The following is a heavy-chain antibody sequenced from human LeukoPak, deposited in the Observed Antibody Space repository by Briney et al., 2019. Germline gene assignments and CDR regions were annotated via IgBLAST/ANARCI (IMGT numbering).Heavy chain of an antibody. CDR2: IYYSGST. CDR1: GGSISSSSYY. D-gene: IGHD6-13*01. Sequence: SETLSLTCTVSGGSISSSSYYWGWIRQPPGKGLEWIGSIYYSGSTYYNPSLKSRVTISVDTSKNQFSLKLSSVTAADTAVYYCARGGIAAAGPHGMDVWGQGTTVTVSS. J-gene: IGHJ6*02. V-gene: IGHV4-39*07. CDR3: ARGGIAAAGPHGMDV.